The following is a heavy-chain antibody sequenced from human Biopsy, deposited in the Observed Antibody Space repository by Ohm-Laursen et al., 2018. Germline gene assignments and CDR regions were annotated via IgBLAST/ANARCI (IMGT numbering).Heavy chain of an antibody. J-gene: IGHJ5*02. CDR3: ARADPPLFYYGSGSSNWFDP. CDR1: GYTFTTYG. CDR2: MNPDSGNT. V-gene: IGHV1-8*02. D-gene: IGHD3-10*01. Sequence: ASVKVSCKVSGYTFTTYGISWVRQAPGQGLEWMGWMNPDSGNTGYAQNFQGRVTMTRNTSISTAYMELSSLRSEDTAVYFCARADPPLFYYGSGSSNWFDPWGQGTLVTVSS.